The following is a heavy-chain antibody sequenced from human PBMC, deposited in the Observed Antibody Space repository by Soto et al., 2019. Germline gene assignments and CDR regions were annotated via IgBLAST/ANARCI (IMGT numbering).Heavy chain of an antibody. CDR1: GGTFSSYT. J-gene: IGHJ4*02. D-gene: IGHD3-22*01. CDR3: ATEQNEAYYYDSSGLDY. CDR2: IIPILGIA. V-gene: IGHV1-69*04. Sequence: ASVKVSCKASGGTFSSYTISWVRQAPGQGLEWMGRIIPILGIANYAQKFQGRVTITADKSTSTAYMELSSLRSEDTAVYYCATEQNEAYYYDSSGLDYWGQGTLVNVSS.